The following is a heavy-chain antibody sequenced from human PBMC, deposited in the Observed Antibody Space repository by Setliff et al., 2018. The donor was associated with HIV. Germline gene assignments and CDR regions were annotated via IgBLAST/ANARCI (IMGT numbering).Heavy chain of an antibody. V-gene: IGHV1-69*08. Sequence: SVKVSCKASRGTFTSYTINWVRQAPGQGPEWMGGIIPILGTTRYPQKFQGRVSITADKSTGTAYMELSSLRSEDTAVYYCARVLMGIAAADEKLDYWGQGTLVTVSS. CDR1: RGTFTSYT. CDR3: ARVLMGIAAADEKLDY. D-gene: IGHD6-13*01. J-gene: IGHJ4*02. CDR2: IIPILGTT.